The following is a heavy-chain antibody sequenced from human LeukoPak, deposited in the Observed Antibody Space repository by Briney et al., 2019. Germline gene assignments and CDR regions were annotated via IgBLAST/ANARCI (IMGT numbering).Heavy chain of an antibody. CDR2: IHYSGST. D-gene: IGHD3-22*01. V-gene: IGHV4-39*07. Sequence: SETLSLTCTVSGGSISSSSYYWAWIRQPPGKGLEWIGSIHYSGSTYYNPSLQSRVTISVDTSKNQFSLKLSSVTAADTAVYFCARGPYSYDSSGAFDIWGQGTMVTVSS. CDR1: GGSISSSSYY. J-gene: IGHJ3*02. CDR3: ARGPYSYDSSGAFDI.